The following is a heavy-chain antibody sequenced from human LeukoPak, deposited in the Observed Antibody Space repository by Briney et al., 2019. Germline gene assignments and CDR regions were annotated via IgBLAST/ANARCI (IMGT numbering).Heavy chain of an antibody. D-gene: IGHD5-18*01. Sequence: PGGSLRLSCAASGFTFSSYAMHWVRQAPGKGLEWVSGISWNSGSIGYADSVKGRFTISRDNAKNSLYLQMNSLRAEDTALYYCAKGSAAMVRYWDIDYWGQGTLVTVSS. CDR3: AKGSAAMVRYWDIDY. V-gene: IGHV3-9*01. CDR1: GFTFSSYA. CDR2: ISWNSGSI. J-gene: IGHJ4*02.